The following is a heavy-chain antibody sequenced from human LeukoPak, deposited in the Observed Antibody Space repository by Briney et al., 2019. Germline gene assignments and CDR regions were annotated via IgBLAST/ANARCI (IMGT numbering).Heavy chain of an antibody. Sequence: SETLSLTCTVSGGSISSGGYYWSWIRQPPGKGLEWIGYIYHSGSTYYNPSLKSRVTISVDTSKNQFSLKLSSVTAADTAVYYCARVGCSGGSCYRGDAFDIWGQGTMVTVSS. CDR2: IYHSGST. CDR1: GGSISSGGYY. J-gene: IGHJ3*02. V-gene: IGHV4-61*08. D-gene: IGHD2-15*01. CDR3: ARVGCSGGSCYRGDAFDI.